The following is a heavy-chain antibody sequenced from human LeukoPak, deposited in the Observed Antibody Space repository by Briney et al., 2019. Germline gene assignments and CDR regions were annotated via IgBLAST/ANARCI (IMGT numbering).Heavy chain of an antibody. V-gene: IGHV3-21*01. CDR2: ISSSSSYI. Sequence: GGSLRLSCAASGFTFSSYSMNWVRQAPGKGLEWVSSISSSSSYIYYADSVKGRFTISRDNAKNSLDLQMNSLRAEDTAVYYCARAEGYYDSSGYYYSFDYWGQGTLVTVSS. CDR1: GFTFSSYS. J-gene: IGHJ4*02. CDR3: ARAEGYYDSSGYYYSFDY. D-gene: IGHD3-22*01.